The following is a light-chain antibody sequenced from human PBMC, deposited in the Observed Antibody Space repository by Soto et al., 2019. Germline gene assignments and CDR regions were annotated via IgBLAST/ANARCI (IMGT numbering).Light chain of an antibody. Sequence: QSVVTQPPSVSGAPGQRVTISCTGTSSNIGSGYDVHWYQHLPGTAPKLLIYGNTIRPSGVPDRFSGSKSGTSASLAITGLQAEDAADYYCQSYDRSLRGYVFGTGTKLTVL. V-gene: IGLV1-40*01. CDR3: QSYDRSLRGYV. J-gene: IGLJ1*01. CDR2: GNT. CDR1: SSNIGSGYD.